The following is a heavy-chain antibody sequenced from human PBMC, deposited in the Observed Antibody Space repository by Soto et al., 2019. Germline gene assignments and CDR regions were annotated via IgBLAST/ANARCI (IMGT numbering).Heavy chain of an antibody. CDR2: IYYSGST. CDR1: GGSISSGDYY. CDR3: ARAPTTDGIWFEP. D-gene: IGHD4-4*01. J-gene: IGHJ5*02. V-gene: IGHV4-30-4*01. Sequence: SETLSLTCTVSGGSISSGDYYWSWIRQPPGKGLEWIGYIYYSGSTYYNPSLKSRVTISVDTSKNQSSLKLSSVTAADTAVYYCARAPTTDGIWFEPWGQVTRVNVSS.